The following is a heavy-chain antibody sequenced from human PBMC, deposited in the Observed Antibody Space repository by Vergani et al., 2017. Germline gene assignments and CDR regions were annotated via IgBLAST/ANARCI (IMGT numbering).Heavy chain of an antibody. CDR2: INPSGGHT. D-gene: IGHD3-9*01. V-gene: IGHV1-46*03. J-gene: IGHJ4*02. Sequence: QVQVVQSGAEVKKSGASVKVSCKTSGYTFSNYYMHWARQAPGQGLEWMGIINPSGGHTNYAQKFQGRVTMTRDTSTSTVYMELSSLRPEDTGIYYCARGDYGILSGYRYWGQGTLVTVSA. CDR1: GYTFSNYY. CDR3: ARGDYGILSGYRY.